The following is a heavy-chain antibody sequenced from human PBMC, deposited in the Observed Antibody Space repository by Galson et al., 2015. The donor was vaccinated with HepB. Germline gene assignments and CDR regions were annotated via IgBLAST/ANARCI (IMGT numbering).Heavy chain of an antibody. CDR1: GFTFSSYA. J-gene: IGHJ6*02. CDR2: ISYDGSNK. V-gene: IGHV3-30-3*01. Sequence: SLRLSCAASGFTFSSYAMHWVRQAPGKGLEWVAVISYDGSNKYYADSVKGRFTISRDNSKNTLYLQMNSLRAEDTAVYYCARGGYCSGGSCYSYYYYGMDVWGQGTTVTVSS. D-gene: IGHD2-15*01. CDR3: ARGGYCSGGSCYSYYYYGMDV.